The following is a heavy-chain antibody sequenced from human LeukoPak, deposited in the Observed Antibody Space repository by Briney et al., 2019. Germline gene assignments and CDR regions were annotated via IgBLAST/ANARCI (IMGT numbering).Heavy chain of an antibody. D-gene: IGHD3-22*01. CDR2: IIPILGTA. CDR3: ARDYYYDSSGQENWFDP. V-gene: IGHV1-69*10. CDR1: GGTFSSYA. J-gene: IGHJ5*02. Sequence: SVKVSCKASGGTFSSYAISWVRQAPGQGLEWMGGIIPILGTANYAQKFQGRVTITADKSTSTAYMELSSLRSEDTAVYYCARDYYYDSSGQENWFDPWGQGTLVTVSS.